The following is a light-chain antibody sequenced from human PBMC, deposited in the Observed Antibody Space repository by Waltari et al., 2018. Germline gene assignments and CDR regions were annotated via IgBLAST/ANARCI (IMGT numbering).Light chain of an antibody. J-gene: IGLJ1*01. CDR3: CSYAGLGIYV. CDR1: SRDVGNSNL. CDR2: EVT. Sequence: QSGLTQPASVSGSPGQSITISCTGTSRDVGNSNLFSWYQQYPGKAPKLMVYEVTKRTSGVSDRFSGSKSGNTASLTIYGLQSEDEADYYCCSYAGLGIYVFGTGTKVTVL. V-gene: IGLV2-23*02.